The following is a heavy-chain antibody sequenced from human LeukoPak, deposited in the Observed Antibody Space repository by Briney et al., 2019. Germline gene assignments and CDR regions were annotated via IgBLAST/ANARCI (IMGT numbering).Heavy chain of an antibody. J-gene: IGHJ4*02. D-gene: IGHD5-12*01. V-gene: IGHV3-15*01. CDR1: GFTFSNAW. Sequence: PGGSLRLSCAASGFTFSNAWMSWVRQAPGKGLEWVGRIKSKTDGGTTDYAAPVKGRFTISRDDSKNTLYLQMNSLKTEDTAVYYCTTLDNSGYETERTWGQGTLVTVSS. CDR3: TTLDNSGYETERT. CDR2: IKSKTDGGTT.